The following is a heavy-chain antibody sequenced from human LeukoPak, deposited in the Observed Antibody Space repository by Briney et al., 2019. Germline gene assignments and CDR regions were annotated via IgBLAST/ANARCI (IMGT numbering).Heavy chain of an antibody. J-gene: IGHJ4*02. CDR1: GFTFSSYG. CDR2: ISYDGSNK. D-gene: IGHD2-15*01. V-gene: IGHV3-30*18. Sequence: GGSLRLSCAASGFTFSSYGMHWVRQAPGKGLEWVAVISYDGSNKYYADSVKGRFTISRDNSKNTLYLQMNSLRAEDTAVYYCAKGYGGSCYLPMDYWGQGTLVTVSS. CDR3: AKGYGGSCYLPMDY.